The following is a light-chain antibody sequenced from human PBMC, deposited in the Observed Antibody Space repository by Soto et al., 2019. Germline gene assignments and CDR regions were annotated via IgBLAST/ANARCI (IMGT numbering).Light chain of an antibody. CDR3: QQYNNWPSWT. CDR2: GAS. V-gene: IGKV3-15*01. CDR1: QSVSSN. J-gene: IGKJ1*01. Sequence: EILITQSPATLSVYQGERATLSCRASQSVSSNLAWYQQKPGQAPRLLIYGASTRATGIPARFSGSGSGTEFSLTISSLQFEDFAVYYCQQYNNWPSWTFGQGTKV.